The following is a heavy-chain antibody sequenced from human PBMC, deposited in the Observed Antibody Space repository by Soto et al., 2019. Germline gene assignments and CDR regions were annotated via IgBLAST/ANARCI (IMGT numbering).Heavy chain of an antibody. D-gene: IGHD2-15*01. CDR1: GGIGSNYA. CDR2: IVPKFGTA. Sequence: QEHLVQSGAEVKKPGSSVKVSCRASGGIGSNYAISWVRQAPGQVLEWMGGIVPKFGTANYAQSFKGRVTISVDKSTNSVYMELSSLRSQDTAIYYCAREMASGYSRTWFDPWGQGTLVTVSS. V-gene: IGHV1-69*06. J-gene: IGHJ5*02. CDR3: AREMASGYSRTWFDP.